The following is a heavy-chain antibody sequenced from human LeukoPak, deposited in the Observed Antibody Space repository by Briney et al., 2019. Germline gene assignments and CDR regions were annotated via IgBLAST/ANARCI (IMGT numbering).Heavy chain of an antibody. CDR1: GYTFTSYG. Sequence: ASVTVSCKASGYTFTSYGISWVRQAPGQGLEWMGWISAYNGNTNYAQKLQGRATMTTDTSTSTAYMELRSLRSDDTAVYYCARAPISYDFWSGYYHYFDYWGQGTLVTVSS. V-gene: IGHV1-18*01. D-gene: IGHD3-3*01. CDR3: ARAPISYDFWSGYYHYFDY. CDR2: ISAYNGNT. J-gene: IGHJ4*02.